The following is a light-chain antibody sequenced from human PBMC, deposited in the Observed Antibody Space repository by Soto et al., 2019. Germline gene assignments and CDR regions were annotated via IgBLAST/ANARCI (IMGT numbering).Light chain of an antibody. CDR3: QQRSNWRIT. V-gene: IGKV3-11*01. CDR1: QSVSSS. Sequence: IVLTQSPATLSLSPRERATLSCRASQSVSSSLAWYQQKPGQAPRLLISDTSNRATGIPARFSGSGSGTDFTLTISSLEPEDFAVYYCQQRSNWRITFGQGTRLEIK. CDR2: DTS. J-gene: IGKJ5*01.